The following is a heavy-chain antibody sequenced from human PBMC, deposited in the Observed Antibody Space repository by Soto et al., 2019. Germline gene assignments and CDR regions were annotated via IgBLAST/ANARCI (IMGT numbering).Heavy chain of an antibody. J-gene: IGHJ4*02. Sequence: GASVKVSCKATGYTFTSYGITWVRQAPGQGLEWMGWISGYNGNTNYAQKLQGRVTMTTDTSTSTVYMEVGSLRSDDTAVYYCARVGTNGGNYFDYWGQGTLVTVSS. V-gene: IGHV1-18*01. CDR2: ISGYNGNT. CDR1: GYTFTSYG. CDR3: ARVGTNGGNYFDY. D-gene: IGHD2-21*02.